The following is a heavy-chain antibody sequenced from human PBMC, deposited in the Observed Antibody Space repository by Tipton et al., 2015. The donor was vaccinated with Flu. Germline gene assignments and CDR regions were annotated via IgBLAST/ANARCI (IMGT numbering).Heavy chain of an antibody. J-gene: IGHJ6*02. V-gene: IGHV4-61*02. Sequence: TLSLTCTVSGGSVRSGSYYWSWIRQPAGKGLEWIGRIYATGETKYNPSLKSRVTISLDTSKNQFSLKLSSVTAADTAGYYCARSMVGIFGVVEGCHGMDVWGQGTTVSVSS. CDR1: GGSVRSGSYY. CDR2: IYATGET. CDR3: ARSMVGIFGVVEGCHGMDV. D-gene: IGHD3-3*01.